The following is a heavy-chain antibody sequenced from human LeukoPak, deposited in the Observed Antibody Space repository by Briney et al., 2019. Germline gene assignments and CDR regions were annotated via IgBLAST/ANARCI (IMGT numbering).Heavy chain of an antibody. CDR2: IYSGGST. CDR3: ARFGNWSDEDIDY. D-gene: IGHD1-1*01. Sequence: PGGSLRLSCAASVFTVSSNYMSWVRQAPGKGLEWVSVIYSGGSTYYADSAKGRFTISRDNSKNTLYLQMNSLRAEDTAVYYCARFGNWSDEDIDYWGQGTLVNVSS. J-gene: IGHJ4*02. V-gene: IGHV3-53*01. CDR1: VFTVSSNY.